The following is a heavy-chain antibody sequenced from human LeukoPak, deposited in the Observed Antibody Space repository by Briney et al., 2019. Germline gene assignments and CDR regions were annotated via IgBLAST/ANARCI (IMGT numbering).Heavy chain of an antibody. CDR1: GGYFSNYY. D-gene: IGHD3-22*01. CDR3: ARGGGVTYYDSTGYLWYFDY. Sequence: PSETLSLTCSVSGGYFSNYYWSWIRQPPGKGLEWIGYIYYSGTTDYNRGTTNYNPSLKSRVTISADTSKNQFSLKLSSVTAADTAVYYCARGGGVTYYDSTGYLWYFDYWGQGTLVTVSS. V-gene: IGHV4-59*01. CDR2: IYYSGTT. J-gene: IGHJ4*02.